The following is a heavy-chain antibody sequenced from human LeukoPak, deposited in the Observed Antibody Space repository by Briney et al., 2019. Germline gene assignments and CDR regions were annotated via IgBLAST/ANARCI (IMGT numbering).Heavy chain of an antibody. Sequence: GGSLRLSCTASGFTFGDYAMSWVRQAPGKGLEWVVFIRSKAYGGTTEYAASVKGRFTISRDDSKSIAYLQMNSLNTEDTAVYYCARGQTYYDDSTGYHYYAFDIWGQGTMVTVSS. V-gene: IGHV3-49*04. D-gene: IGHD3-9*01. J-gene: IGHJ3*02. CDR3: ARGQTYYDDSTGYHYYAFDI. CDR1: GFTFGDYA. CDR2: IRSKAYGGTT.